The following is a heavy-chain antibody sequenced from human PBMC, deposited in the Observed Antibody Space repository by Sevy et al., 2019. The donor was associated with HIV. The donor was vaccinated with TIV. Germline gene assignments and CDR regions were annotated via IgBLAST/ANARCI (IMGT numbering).Heavy chain of an antibody. Sequence: GGSLRLSCAASGFTFSDHYMYWVRQAPGKGLEWVGRTRNKANSYTTEYAASVKGRFTISRDDSKNSLYLQMNSLKTEDTAVYYCARAGTSITGTGFDYWGQGTLVTVSS. J-gene: IGHJ4*02. CDR1: GFTFSDHY. CDR3: ARAGTSITGTGFDY. CDR2: TRNKANSYTT. V-gene: IGHV3-72*01. D-gene: IGHD1-20*01.